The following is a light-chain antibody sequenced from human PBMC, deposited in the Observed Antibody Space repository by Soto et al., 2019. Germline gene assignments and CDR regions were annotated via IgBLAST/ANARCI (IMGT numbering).Light chain of an antibody. V-gene: IGKV3-15*01. Sequence: EIVMTQSPAILSMSPGERPTFSCRASQNVGTSLAGYQQIPGQAPRLLMYGASTRATSIPARFSGSGSGTEFTLIISSLQYEDFAVYYCQQYHNRPPMYTFGQGTKLEIK. CDR2: GAS. J-gene: IGKJ2*01. CDR3: QQYHNRPPMYT. CDR1: QNVGTS.